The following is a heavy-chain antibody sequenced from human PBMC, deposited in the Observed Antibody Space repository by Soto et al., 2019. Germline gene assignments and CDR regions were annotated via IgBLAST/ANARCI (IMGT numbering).Heavy chain of an antibody. D-gene: IGHD5-12*01. CDR3: ATEDDVMAAVGPMDA. Sequence: AAGSLRLSCAASGFTFSSLSMTWVRQAPGKGLEWVSSISGSSIYIYYTESVRGRFTISRDNAANSLYLQMNSLRAEDTATYYCATEDDVMAAVGPMDAWGKGTTVTVSS. J-gene: IGHJ6*03. CDR1: GFTFSSLS. CDR2: ISGSSIYI. V-gene: IGHV3-21*06.